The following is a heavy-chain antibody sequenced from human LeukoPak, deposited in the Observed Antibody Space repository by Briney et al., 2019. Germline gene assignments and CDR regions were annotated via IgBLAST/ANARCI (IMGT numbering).Heavy chain of an antibody. J-gene: IGHJ6*03. D-gene: IGHD6-6*01. V-gene: IGHV4-61*02. CDR1: GGSISSGSYY. Sequence: PSETLSLTCTVSGGSISSGSYYWSWIRQPAGKGLEWIGRIYTSGSTNYNPSLKSRVTISVDTSKNQFSLKLSSVTAADTAVYYCARVSSIAGRPRGYYMDVWGKGTTVTVSS. CDR3: ARVSSIAGRPRGYYMDV. CDR2: IYTSGST.